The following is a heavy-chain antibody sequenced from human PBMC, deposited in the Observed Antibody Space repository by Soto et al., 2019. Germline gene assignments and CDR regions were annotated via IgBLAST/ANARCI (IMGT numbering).Heavy chain of an antibody. J-gene: IGHJ6*02. CDR1: GFTFSSYA. Sequence: LRLSCAASGFTFSSYAMSWVRQAPGKGLEWVSAISGSGGSTYYADSVKGRFTISRDNSKNTLYLQMNSLRAEDTAVYYCATAARPNYYYGMDVWGQGTTVTVSS. V-gene: IGHV3-23*01. D-gene: IGHD6-6*01. CDR3: ATAARPNYYYGMDV. CDR2: ISGSGGST.